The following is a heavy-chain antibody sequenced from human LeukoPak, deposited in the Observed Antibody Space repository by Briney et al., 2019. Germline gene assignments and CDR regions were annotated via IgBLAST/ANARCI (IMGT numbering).Heavy chain of an antibody. V-gene: IGHV1-18*01. CDR1: GGTFRSYA. CDR2: ISAYNGNT. D-gene: IGHD3-9*01. CDR3: ARGGPSYYDILTGYYNYFDY. J-gene: IGHJ4*02. Sequence: ASVKVSCKASGGTFRSYAITWVRQAPGQGLEWMGWISAYNGNTNYAQKLQGRVTMTTDTSTSTAYMELRSLRSDDTAVYYCARGGPSYYDILTGYYNYFDYWGQGTLVTVSS.